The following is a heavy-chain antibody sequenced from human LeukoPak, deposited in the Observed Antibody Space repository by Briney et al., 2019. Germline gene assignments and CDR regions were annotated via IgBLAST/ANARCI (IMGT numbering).Heavy chain of an antibody. V-gene: IGHV4-4*07. CDR3: ARGLNYRPDY. Sequence: SETLSLTCTVSGGSISDYYWSWIRQPAGKGLEWIGRIYTTGSTDYNPSLKSRVTMSVDTSKNQFSLKLSSVTAADTAVYYCARGLNYRPDYWGQGTLVTVSS. CDR2: IYTTGST. D-gene: IGHD3-10*01. J-gene: IGHJ4*02. CDR1: GGSISDYY.